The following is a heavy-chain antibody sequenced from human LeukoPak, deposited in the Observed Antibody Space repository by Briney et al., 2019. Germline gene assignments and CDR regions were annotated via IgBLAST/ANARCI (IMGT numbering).Heavy chain of an antibody. CDR2: ISAYNGNT. CDR3: ARVGDILTGYYFLDY. Sequence: ASVKVSCKASGYTFTSYGISWVRQAPGQGLEWMGWISAYNGNTNYAQKLQGRVTMTTDTSTSTAYMELRSLRSVDTAVYYCARVGDILTGYYFLDYWGQGTLVTVSS. V-gene: IGHV1-18*01. D-gene: IGHD3-9*01. CDR1: GYTFTSYG. J-gene: IGHJ4*02.